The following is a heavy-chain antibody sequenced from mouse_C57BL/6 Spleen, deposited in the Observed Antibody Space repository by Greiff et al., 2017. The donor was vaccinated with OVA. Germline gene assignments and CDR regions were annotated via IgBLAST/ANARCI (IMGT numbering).Heavy chain of an antibody. D-gene: IGHD2-4*01. V-gene: IGHV1-61*01. Sequence: QVQLQQPGAELVRPGSSVKLSCKASGYTFTSYWMDWVKQRPGQGLEWIGNIYPSDSETHYNQKFKDKATLTVDKSSSTAYMQLSSLTSEDSAVYYCARSRDYGGYFDVWGTGTTVTVSS. CDR3: ARSRDYGGYFDV. CDR2: IYPSDSET. J-gene: IGHJ1*03. CDR1: GYTFTSYW.